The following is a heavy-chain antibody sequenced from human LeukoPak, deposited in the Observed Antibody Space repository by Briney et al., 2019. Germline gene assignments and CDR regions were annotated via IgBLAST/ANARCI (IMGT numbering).Heavy chain of an antibody. V-gene: IGHV3-64*01. CDR3: ARDSELTMALD. Sequence: GGSLRLSCAASGFTFSSYAMHWVRQAPGKGLEYVSAISSNGGSTYYANSVKGRFTISRDNSKNTLYLQMGSLRAEDMAVYYCARDSELTMALDWGQGTLVTVSS. J-gene: IGHJ4*02. CDR2: ISSNGGST. D-gene: IGHD3-10*01. CDR1: GFTFSSYA.